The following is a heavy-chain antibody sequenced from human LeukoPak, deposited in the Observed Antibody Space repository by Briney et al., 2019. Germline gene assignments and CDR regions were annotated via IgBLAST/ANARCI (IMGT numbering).Heavy chain of an antibody. CDR2: ISSDGTNK. D-gene: IGHD6-6*01. CDR3: ARGIAARIGNDY. J-gene: IGHJ4*02. V-gene: IGHV3-30*04. Sequence: GRSLRLSCAASGFTFRNYAMHWIRQAPGKGLEWVAVISSDGTNKYYADSVKGRFTISRDNAKNSLYLQMNSLRAEDTAVYYCARGIAARIGNDYWGQGTLVTVSS. CDR1: GFTFRNYA.